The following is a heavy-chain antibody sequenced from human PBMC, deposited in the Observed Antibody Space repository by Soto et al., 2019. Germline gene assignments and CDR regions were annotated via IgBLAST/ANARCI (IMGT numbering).Heavy chain of an antibody. D-gene: IGHD3-10*01. CDR3: ARQGFGPLHGLVDV. CDR1: GGSISSYY. J-gene: IGHJ6*02. V-gene: IGHV4-59*08. Sequence: QVQLQESGPGLVKPSETLSLSCTVSGGSISSYYWSWFRQSPGKGMEWIGYVHHSWGSSYNPSLQSRVAISLDTSKSQFSLTVTSVTATDTAVYYCARQGFGPLHGLVDVWGQGTTVTVSS. CDR2: VHHSWGS.